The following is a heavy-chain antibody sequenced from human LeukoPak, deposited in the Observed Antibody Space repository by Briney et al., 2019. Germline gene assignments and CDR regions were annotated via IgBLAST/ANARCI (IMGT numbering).Heavy chain of an antibody. CDR2: INPNSGGT. J-gene: IGHJ3*02. CDR1: GGTFTVYY. CDR3: ARSYRIAVAGEDAFDI. D-gene: IGHD6-19*01. V-gene: IGHV1-2*04. Sequence: ASVKVSCKASGGTFTVYYMHWVRQAPGQGLEWMGWINPNSGGTNYAQKFQGWVTMTRDTSISTAYMELSRLRSDDTAVYYCARSYRIAVAGEDAFDIWGQGTMVTVSS.